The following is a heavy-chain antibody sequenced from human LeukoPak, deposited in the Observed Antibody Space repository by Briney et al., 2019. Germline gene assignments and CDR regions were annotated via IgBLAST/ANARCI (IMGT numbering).Heavy chain of an antibody. CDR3: ARSGSRDYFDY. V-gene: IGHV3-20*04. CDR2: INWNGGST. J-gene: IGHJ4*02. CDR1: GFTFDDYG. D-gene: IGHD3-10*01. Sequence: GGSLRLSCAASGFTFDDYGMSWVRQAPGKGLEWVSGINWNGGSTGYADSVKGRFTISRDNAKNFLYLQMNSLRAEDTALYYCARSGSRDYFDYWGQGTLVTVSS.